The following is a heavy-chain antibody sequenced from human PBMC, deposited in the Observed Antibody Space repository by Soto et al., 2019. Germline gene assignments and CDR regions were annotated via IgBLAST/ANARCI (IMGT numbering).Heavy chain of an antibody. J-gene: IGHJ4*02. CDR2: IIPIFGTA. CDR1: GGTFSSYA. CDR3: ARMEGTYYYDRSGYYYGY. Sequence: QVQLVQSGAEVKKPGSSVKVSCKASGGTFSSYAISWVRQAPGQGLEWMGGIIPIFGTANYAQKFQGRVTITADESTSTAYMELSSLRSEDTAVYYCARMEGTYYYDRSGYYYGYWGQGTLVTVSS. D-gene: IGHD3-22*01. V-gene: IGHV1-69*01.